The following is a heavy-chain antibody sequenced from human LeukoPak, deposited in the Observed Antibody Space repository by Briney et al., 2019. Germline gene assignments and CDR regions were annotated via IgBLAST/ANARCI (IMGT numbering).Heavy chain of an antibody. V-gene: IGHV3-7*01. CDR3: ARDRDYDILTGYQEFDY. Sequence: PGGSLRLSCAASGFTFSSYWMSWVRQAPGKGLEWVANIKLDGSEKYYVDSVEGRFSISRDNAKNSLYLQMNSLRAEDTAVYYCARDRDYDILTGYQEFDYWGQGTLVTVSS. J-gene: IGHJ4*02. CDR2: IKLDGSEK. CDR1: GFTFSSYW. D-gene: IGHD3-9*01.